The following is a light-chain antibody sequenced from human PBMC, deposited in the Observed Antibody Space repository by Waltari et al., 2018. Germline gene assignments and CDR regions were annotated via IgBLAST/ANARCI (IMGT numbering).Light chain of an antibody. V-gene: IGKV1-33*01. Sequence: DLKMSQSHPPLSSSVGYRLTTPCQASQDISTYFHWYQQRPGRAPKLLIYDGSKSEKGVPLRISEVDAETDFSFSISSLQSEDIATYDCRQYVDVPCKFGQGTKLMIK. CDR2: DGS. J-gene: IGKJ2*01. CDR3: RQYVDVPCK. CDR1: QDISTY.